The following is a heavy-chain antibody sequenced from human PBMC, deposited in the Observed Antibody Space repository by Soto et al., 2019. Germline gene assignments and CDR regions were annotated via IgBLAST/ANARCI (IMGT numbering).Heavy chain of an antibody. CDR2: IIPIFGTA. J-gene: IGHJ6*02. V-gene: IGHV1-69*01. CDR3: ANVDYYYSSRLFGMDV. D-gene: IGHD3-22*01. CDR1: GGTFSSYA. Sequence: QVQLVQSGAEVKKPGSSVKVSCKASGGTFSSYAISWVRQAPGQGLEWMGGIIPIFGTANYAQKFQGRVTITADESTSTADMELSSLRSEDTAVYYCANVDYYYSSRLFGMDVWGQGTTVTVS.